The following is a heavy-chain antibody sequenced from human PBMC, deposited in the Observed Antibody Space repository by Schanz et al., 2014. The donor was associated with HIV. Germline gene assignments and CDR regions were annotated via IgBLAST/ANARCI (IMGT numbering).Heavy chain of an antibody. D-gene: IGHD3-10*01. Sequence: QLVQSGPEVKKPGTSVKVSCKASGFTFTSSAVQWVRQARGQRLEWIGWIVVGSGNTNYAQKFQERVTITRDMSTSTAYMELSSLRSEDTAFYYCARGRYYGSEFDYWGQGTLVTVSS. CDR2: IVVGSGNT. CDR1: GFTFTSSA. V-gene: IGHV1-58*01. CDR3: ARGRYYGSEFDY. J-gene: IGHJ4*02.